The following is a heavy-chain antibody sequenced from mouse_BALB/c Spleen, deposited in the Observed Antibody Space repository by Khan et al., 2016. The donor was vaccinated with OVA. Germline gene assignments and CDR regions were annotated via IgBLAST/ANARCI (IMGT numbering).Heavy chain of an antibody. Sequence: EVQLQESGPSLVKPSQTLSLTCSVTGDSITSGYWSWIRKFPGNKLEYMGYMTYTGYTDYNPSLKSRLAITRHTSKSQYYLQLNSVTTDDTATYYCAKSTCRYAFAYWGQGTLVTVSA. V-gene: IGHV3-8*02. CDR3: AKSTCRYAFAY. D-gene: IGHD2-14*01. CDR1: GDSITSGY. CDR2: MTYTGYT. J-gene: IGHJ3*01.